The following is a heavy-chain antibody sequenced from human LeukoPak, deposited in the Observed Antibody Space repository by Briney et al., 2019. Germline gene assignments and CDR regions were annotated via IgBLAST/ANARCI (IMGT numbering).Heavy chain of an antibody. Sequence: KPSETLSLTCTVSGGSTSSYYWSWIRQPPGKGLEWIGYIYYSGSTNYNPSLKSRVTISVDTSKNQFSLKLSSVTAADTAVYYCARDAGREGIAVAGYNWFDPWGQGTLVTVSS. CDR3: ARDAGREGIAVAGYNWFDP. V-gene: IGHV4-59*01. D-gene: IGHD6-19*01. CDR2: IYYSGST. J-gene: IGHJ5*02. CDR1: GGSTSSYY.